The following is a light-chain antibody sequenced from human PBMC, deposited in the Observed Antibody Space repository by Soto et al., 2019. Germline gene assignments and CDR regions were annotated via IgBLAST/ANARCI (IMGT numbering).Light chain of an antibody. J-gene: IGKJ3*01. Sequence: DIVMTQSPLYLPVTPGEPASISCRSSQSLLHSDGYNYLDWYLQKPGQSPQLLIYLGSNRASGVPHRFSGSGSGTDFTLKISRVEAEDVGVYYCMQALQTPLFTFGPGTKVDLK. CDR1: QSLLHSDGYNY. V-gene: IGKV2-28*01. CDR2: LGS. CDR3: MQALQTPLFT.